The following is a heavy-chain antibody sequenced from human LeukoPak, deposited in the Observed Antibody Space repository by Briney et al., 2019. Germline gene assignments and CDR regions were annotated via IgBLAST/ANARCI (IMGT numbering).Heavy chain of an antibody. CDR1: GFTFSNAW. V-gene: IGHV3-15*01. J-gene: IGHJ6*03. D-gene: IGHD3-3*01. CDR2: IKSKTDGGTT. CDR3: TRDRGDFWSGATYYMDV. Sequence: GGSLRLSCAASGFTFSNAWMSWVRQAPGKGLEWVGRIKSKTDGGTTDYAAPVKGRFTISRDDSKSIAYLQMNSLKTEDTAVYYCTRDRGDFWSGATYYMDVWGKGTTVTVSS.